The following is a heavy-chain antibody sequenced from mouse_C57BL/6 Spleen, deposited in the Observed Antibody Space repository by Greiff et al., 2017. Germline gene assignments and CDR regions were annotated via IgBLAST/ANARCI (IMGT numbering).Heavy chain of an antibody. V-gene: IGHV3-6*01. CDR1: GYSITSGYY. CDR2: ISYDGSN. D-gene: IGHD3-3*01. Sequence: EVKLQESGPGLVKPSQSRSLTCSVTGYSITSGYYWNWIRQFPGNKLEWMGYISYDGSNNYNPSLKNRISITRDTSKNQFFLKLNSVTTEDTATYYCARGGGPFAYWGQGTLVTVSA. J-gene: IGHJ3*01. CDR3: ARGGGPFAY.